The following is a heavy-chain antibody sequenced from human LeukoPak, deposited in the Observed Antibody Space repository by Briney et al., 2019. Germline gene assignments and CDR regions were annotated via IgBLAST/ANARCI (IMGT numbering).Heavy chain of an antibody. CDR1: GFTFSSYA. V-gene: IGHV3-23*01. CDR3: AKDAYCSSTSCPLDY. J-gene: IGHJ4*02. Sequence: GGSLRLSCAASGFTFSSYAMSWVRQAPGKGLEWVSTISGSTGSTYYADSVKGRFTFSRDNSKNSLYLQMNSLRTEDTALYYCAKDAYCSSTSCPLDYWGQGTLVTVSS. CDR2: ISGSTGST. D-gene: IGHD2-2*01.